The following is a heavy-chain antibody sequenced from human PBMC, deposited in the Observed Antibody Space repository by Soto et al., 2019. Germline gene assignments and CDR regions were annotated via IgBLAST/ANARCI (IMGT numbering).Heavy chain of an antibody. V-gene: IGHV3-15*07. CDR2: IKSKTDGGTT. Sequence: PGGSLRLSWGAPDVTFSDAGINCVRQAPGKGLEWVGRIKSKTDGGTTDYAAPVKGRVTISRDESNNTLDLQMNSLKTEDTAVYYCPTWYPYDFCSGSRGGYFEYWGQGTLVPVSS. CDR3: PTWYPYDFCSGSRGGYFEY. J-gene: IGHJ4*02. D-gene: IGHD3-3*01. CDR1: DVTFSDAG.